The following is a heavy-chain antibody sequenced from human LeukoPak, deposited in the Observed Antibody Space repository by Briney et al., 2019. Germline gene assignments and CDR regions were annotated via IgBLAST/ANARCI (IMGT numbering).Heavy chain of an antibody. D-gene: IGHD5-24*01. J-gene: IGHJ3*02. CDR2: IYTSGST. CDR1: GCSISSGSYY. V-gene: IGHV4-61*02. CDR3: ARVPRWLQLRDAFDI. Sequence: SETLSLTCTGSGCSISSGSYYGSWIRQPAGKGLEWIGRIYTSGSTNYNPSLKSRVTISVDTSTNQFSLKLSSVTAADTAVYYCARVPRWLQLRDAFDIWGQGTMVTVSS.